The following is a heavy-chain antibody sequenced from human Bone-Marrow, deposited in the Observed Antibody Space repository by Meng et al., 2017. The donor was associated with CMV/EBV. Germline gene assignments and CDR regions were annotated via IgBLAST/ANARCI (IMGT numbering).Heavy chain of an antibody. CDR3: VRDNYYDCSHVDH. Sequence: ASVKVSCKASGYTFTGYYMHWVRQAPGQGLEWMGWINPNSGGTNYAQKFQGRVTMTRDTSSSTDYMELSRLRSDDTAVYYFVRDNYYDCSHVDHWGQGTMVTVSS. J-gene: IGHJ1*01. V-gene: IGHV1-2*02. CDR2: INPNSGGT. D-gene: IGHD3-22*01. CDR1: GYTFTGYY.